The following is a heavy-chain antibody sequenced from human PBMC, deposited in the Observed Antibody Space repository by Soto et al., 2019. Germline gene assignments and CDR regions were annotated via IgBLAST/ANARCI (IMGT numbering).Heavy chain of an antibody. J-gene: IGHJ4*02. D-gene: IGHD3-22*01. CDR2: INQDGSEK. Sequence: VGSLRLCFAAPGFTFSSDWRSWFRQAPGKGLEWLGNINQDGSEKYYVASVKGRLTISSDNAKNSLYLQMNSLRAEDKAVYYCARALYYYDSSGYFDYWGQGTLVTVSS. CDR3: ARALYYYDSSGYFDY. CDR1: GFTFSSDW. V-gene: IGHV3-7*01.